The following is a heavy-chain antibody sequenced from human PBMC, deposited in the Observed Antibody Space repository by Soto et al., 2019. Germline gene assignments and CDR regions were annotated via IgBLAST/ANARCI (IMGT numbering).Heavy chain of an antibody. CDR2: IYPGDSDT. Sequence: GESLKISCEGSGYNFTDYWIGWVRQMPGKGLECMGIIYPGDSDTRYGPSFQGQVTISADKSSSTAYLQWSSLKASDTAMYYCARGYQLLGYVFDNWGQGTPVTVSS. V-gene: IGHV5-51*01. J-gene: IGHJ4*02. CDR3: ARGYQLLGYVFDN. D-gene: IGHD2-2*01. CDR1: GYNFTDYW.